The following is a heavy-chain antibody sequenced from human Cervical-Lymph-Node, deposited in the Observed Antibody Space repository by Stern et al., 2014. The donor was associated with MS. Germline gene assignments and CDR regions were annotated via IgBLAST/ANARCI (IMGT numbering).Heavy chain of an antibody. Sequence: QVQLEQSGGGVVQPGRSLRLSCAASGFSFSRSSMHWVRQAPGKGLEWVALIWYDGSNPYYADSVTGRFTSSRDNFKNTLYLQMNSLRAEDTAVYYCASAYSSSHYYFDYWGQGTLVTVSS. J-gene: IGHJ4*02. V-gene: IGHV3-33*01. CDR3: ASAYSSSHYYFDY. CDR2: IWYDGSNP. CDR1: GFSFSRSS. D-gene: IGHD6-13*01.